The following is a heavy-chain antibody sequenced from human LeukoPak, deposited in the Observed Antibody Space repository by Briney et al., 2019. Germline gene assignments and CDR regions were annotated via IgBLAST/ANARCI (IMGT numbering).Heavy chain of an antibody. V-gene: IGHV4-38-2*02. D-gene: IGHD2-2*01. CDR2: IYHSGST. J-gene: IGHJ4*02. CDR3: ALSRGNNYFDY. Sequence: PSETLSLTCTVSGYSISSGYYWGWIRQPPGKGLEWIGSIYHSGSTYYNPSLKSRVTISVDTSKNQFSLKLSSVTAADTAVYYCALSRGNNYFDYWGQGTLVTVSS. CDR1: GYSISSGYY.